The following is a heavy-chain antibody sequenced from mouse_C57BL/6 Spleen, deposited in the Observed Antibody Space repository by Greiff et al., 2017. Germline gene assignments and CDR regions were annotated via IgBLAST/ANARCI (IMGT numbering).Heavy chain of an antibody. CDR3: TTMVTTRDLLDY. Sequence: VQLQQSGAELVRPGASVKLSCTASGFNIKDYYMHWVKQRPEQGLEWIGRIDPEDGDTEYAPKFQGKATMTADTSSNTAYLQLSSLTSEDTAVYYCTTMVTTRDLLDYWGQGTSVTGSS. CDR2: IDPEDGDT. J-gene: IGHJ4*01. CDR1: GFNIKDYY. V-gene: IGHV14-1*01. D-gene: IGHD2-2*01.